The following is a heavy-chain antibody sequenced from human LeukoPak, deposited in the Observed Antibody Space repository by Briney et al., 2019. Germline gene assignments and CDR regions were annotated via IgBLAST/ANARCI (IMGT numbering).Heavy chain of an antibody. CDR2: INHSGST. CDR3: ARGQGDYGDYYERRFDP. Sequence: SETLSLTCAVYGGSFSGYYWSWIRQPPGKGLEWIGEINHSGSTNYNPSLKSRVTISVDTSKNQFSLKLSSVTAADTAVYYCARGQGDYGDYYERRFDPWGQGTLVTVSS. CDR1: GGSFSGYY. J-gene: IGHJ5*02. D-gene: IGHD4-17*01. V-gene: IGHV4-34*01.